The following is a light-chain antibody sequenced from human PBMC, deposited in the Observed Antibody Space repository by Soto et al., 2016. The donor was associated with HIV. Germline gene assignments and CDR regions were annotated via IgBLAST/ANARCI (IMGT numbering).Light chain of an antibody. CDR2: EDT. J-gene: IGLJ2*01. CDR3: QVWDSRSDHVI. CDR1: NIGDKS. Sequence: SYVLTQPPSVSVAPGKTARITCGGNNIGDKSVQWYQQKPGQAPVLAVYEDTDRPSGIPERFSGANSGNTATLTINRVEAGDEADYYCQVWDSRSDHVIFGGGTKLTV. V-gene: IGLV3-21*03.